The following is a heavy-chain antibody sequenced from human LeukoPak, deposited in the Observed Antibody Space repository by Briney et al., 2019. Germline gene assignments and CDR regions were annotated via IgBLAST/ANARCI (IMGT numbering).Heavy chain of an antibody. CDR1: GGSISSHY. V-gene: IGHV4-59*11. CDR2: IYYSGST. CDR3: ARLYDSSGYTNWLDP. Sequence: SETLSLTCTVSGGSISSHYWSWIRQPPGKGLEWIGYIYYSGSTKYNPSLKSRVTISVDPSENAFSLKLSSVTAVDTAVYYCARLYDSSGYTNWLDPWGQGTLVTVSS. D-gene: IGHD3-22*01. J-gene: IGHJ5*02.